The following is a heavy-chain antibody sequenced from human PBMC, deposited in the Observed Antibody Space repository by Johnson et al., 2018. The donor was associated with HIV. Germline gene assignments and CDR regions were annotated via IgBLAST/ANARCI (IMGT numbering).Heavy chain of an antibody. Sequence: QVQLVESGGGVVQPGRSLRLSCAASGFTFSSYAMHWVRQAPGKGLEWVAVISYDGSNKYYADSVKGRFTISRDNSKNTLYLQMNSLRAEDTAVSYCARGSMVRGVIHAFDIWGQGTMVTVSS. V-gene: IGHV3-30-3*01. CDR2: ISYDGSNK. CDR1: GFTFSSYA. J-gene: IGHJ3*02. CDR3: ARGSMVRGVIHAFDI. D-gene: IGHD3-10*01.